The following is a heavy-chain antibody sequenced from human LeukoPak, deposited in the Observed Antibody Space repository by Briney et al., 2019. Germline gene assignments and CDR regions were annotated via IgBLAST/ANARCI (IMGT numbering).Heavy chain of an antibody. J-gene: IGHJ4*02. CDR3: AILPWGLDFDY. D-gene: IGHD7-27*01. Sequence: GGSLRLSCAASGFSFSNHWMHWVRQVPGKGLVWVSRINSDGSSTTYADSVKGRFTISRDNAKNTLYLQMNSLRAEDTAVYYCAILPWGLDFDYWGQGTLVTVSS. CDR2: INSDGSST. CDR1: GFSFSNHW. V-gene: IGHV3-74*03.